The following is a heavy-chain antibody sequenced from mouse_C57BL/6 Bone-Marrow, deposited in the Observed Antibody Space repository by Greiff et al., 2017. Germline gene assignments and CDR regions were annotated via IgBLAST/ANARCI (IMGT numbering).Heavy chain of an antibody. V-gene: IGHV1-64*01. CDR2: MHPNGGSP. Sequence: VQLQQPGAELVKPGASVKLSCKASGYTFTNYWMHWVKQRPGQGLEWIGMMHPNGGSPDYNEKFKGEATLSVDKSSRTAYMELSSLTSEDSAVYDCARSYDYADYTMDYWGQGTSVTVSS. CDR1: GYTFTNYW. D-gene: IGHD2-4*01. CDR3: ARSYDYADYTMDY. J-gene: IGHJ4*01.